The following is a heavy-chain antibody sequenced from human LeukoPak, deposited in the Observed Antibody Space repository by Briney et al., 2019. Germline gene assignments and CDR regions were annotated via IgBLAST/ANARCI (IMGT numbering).Heavy chain of an antibody. V-gene: IGHV3-30*02. Sequence: GGSLRLSCAASGFTFSSYGMHWVRQAPGKGLEWVTFIRYDGSNKYYADSVKGRFTISRDNSKNTLYLQMNSLRAEDTAVYYCAKTPRRTSGLDYWGQGTLVTVSS. J-gene: IGHJ4*02. CDR1: GFTFSSYG. CDR3: AKTPRRTSGLDY. D-gene: IGHD3-3*01. CDR2: IRYDGSNK.